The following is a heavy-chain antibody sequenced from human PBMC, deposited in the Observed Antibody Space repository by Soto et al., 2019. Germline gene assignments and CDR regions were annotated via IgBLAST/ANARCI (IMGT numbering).Heavy chain of an antibody. Sequence: QVQLVESGGGVVQPGRSLRLSCAASGFTFSSYAMHWVRQAPGKGLEWVAVISYDGSNKYYADSVKGRFTISRDNSKNTLYLQMNSLRAEDTAVYYCARDTSRYSSSSERPCYYYYGMDVWGQGTTVTVSS. CDR2: ISYDGSNK. V-gene: IGHV3-30-3*01. D-gene: IGHD6-6*01. CDR1: GFTFSSYA. CDR3: ARDTSRYSSSSERPCYYYYGMDV. J-gene: IGHJ6*02.